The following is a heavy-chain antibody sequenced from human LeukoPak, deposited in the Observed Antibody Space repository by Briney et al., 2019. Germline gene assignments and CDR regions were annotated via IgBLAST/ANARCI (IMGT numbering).Heavy chain of an antibody. CDR1: GGSISGYS. CDR3: ARGHLGLSP. Sequence: SETLSLICTVSGGSISGYSWIWIRQPPGQGLEWIGYFHNSRTTSYNPSLTGRVIISVDTAMDQISLKLNSVTAADTAVYYCARGHLGLSPWGQGTLVTVSS. CDR2: FHNSRTT. J-gene: IGHJ5*02. V-gene: IGHV4-59*01. D-gene: IGHD3-10*01.